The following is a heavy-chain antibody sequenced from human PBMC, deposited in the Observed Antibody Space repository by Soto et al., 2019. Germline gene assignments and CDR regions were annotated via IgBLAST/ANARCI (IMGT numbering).Heavy chain of an antibody. V-gene: IGHV1-8*02. CDR1: GYDFTAYD. Sequence: ASVKVSCKASGYDFTAYDINWVRQASGQGLEWMGWMNPINGATGSARRFQGRVSMTRNTATGTAYLELTSLRSDDTAVYYCGRGPSPRAPAGGTPYYYAMDVWGQGTTVTVSS. CDR2: MNPINGAT. J-gene: IGHJ6*02. CDR3: GRGPSPRAPAGGTPYYYAMDV. D-gene: IGHD6-13*01.